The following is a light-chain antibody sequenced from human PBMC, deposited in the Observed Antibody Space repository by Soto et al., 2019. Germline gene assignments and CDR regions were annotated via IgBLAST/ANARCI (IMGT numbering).Light chain of an antibody. V-gene: IGLV1-40*01. CDR2: GNN. CDR1: SANIGTGYD. Sequence: QAVVTQPPSVSGAPGQRVTISCTGGSANIGTGYDVHWYQQVPGTAPKLLIYGNNNRPSGIPDRFSGSKSDTSASLAIAGLQAEDEADYYCQSYDSGLSTYVFGTGTKVTGL. J-gene: IGLJ1*01. CDR3: QSYDSGLSTYV.